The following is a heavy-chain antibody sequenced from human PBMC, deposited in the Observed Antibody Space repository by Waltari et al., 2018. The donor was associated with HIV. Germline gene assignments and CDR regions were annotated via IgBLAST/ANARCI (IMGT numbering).Heavy chain of an antibody. V-gene: IGHV4-39*01. Sequence: QLQLQESGPGLVKPSETLSLTCTVSGGSISSSSYYWGWIRQPPGKGLEWIGSINYSGRTYHNPSLKSGVTITVDTSKTQFSRKLSAVTAADTAVYYCARLGGGWPLGYFDYWGQGTLVTVSS. CDR1: GGSISSSSYY. CDR3: ARLGGGWPLGYFDY. D-gene: IGHD6-19*01. CDR2: INYSGRT. J-gene: IGHJ4*02.